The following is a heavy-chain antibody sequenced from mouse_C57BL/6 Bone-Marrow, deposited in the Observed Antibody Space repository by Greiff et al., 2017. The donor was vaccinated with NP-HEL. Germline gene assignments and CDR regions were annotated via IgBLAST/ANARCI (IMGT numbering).Heavy chain of an antibody. CDR1: GYTFTSYW. CDR3: ARLEDYYGSSYLHYYAMDY. J-gene: IGHJ4*01. D-gene: IGHD1-1*01. CDR2: IDPSDSET. Sequence: QVQLQQPGAELVRPGSSVKPSCKASGYTFTSYWMHWVKQRPIQGLEWIGNIDPSDSETHYNQKFKDKATLTVDKSSSTAYMQLSSLTSEDSAVYYCARLEDYYGSSYLHYYAMDYWGQGTSVTVSS. V-gene: IGHV1-52*01.